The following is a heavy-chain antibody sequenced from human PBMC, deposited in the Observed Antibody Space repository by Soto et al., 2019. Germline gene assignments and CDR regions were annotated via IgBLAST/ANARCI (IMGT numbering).Heavy chain of an antibody. Sequence: PGGSLRLSCAASGFTFSGAWMTWVRQAPGKGLEWVGRIKSKHDGETTDYAAPVKGRFTISRDDSKNTLYLQMDGLKTEDTALYYCTADDSSGYYYGEFDYWGQGTLVTVSS. CDR2: IKSKHDGETT. J-gene: IGHJ4*02. V-gene: IGHV3-15*01. CDR3: TADDSSGYYYGEFDY. CDR1: GFTFSGAW. D-gene: IGHD3-22*01.